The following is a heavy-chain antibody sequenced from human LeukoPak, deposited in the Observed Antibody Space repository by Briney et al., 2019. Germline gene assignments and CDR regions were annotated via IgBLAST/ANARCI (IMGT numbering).Heavy chain of an antibody. J-gene: IGHJ4*02. CDR3: ARDRLMVRGVIRSFSFDY. D-gene: IGHD3-10*01. Sequence: GGSLRLSCAASGFTFSSYGMHWVRQAPDKGLEWVAVIWYDGSNKYYADSVKGRFTISRDNSKNTLYLQMNSLRAEDTAVYYCARDRLMVRGVIRSFSFDYWGQGALVTVSS. CDR1: GFTFSSYG. CDR2: IWYDGSNK. V-gene: IGHV3-33*01.